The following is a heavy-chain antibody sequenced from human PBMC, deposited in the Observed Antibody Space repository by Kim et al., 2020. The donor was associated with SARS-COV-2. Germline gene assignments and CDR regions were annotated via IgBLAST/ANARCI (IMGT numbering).Heavy chain of an antibody. CDR1: GGTFSSYA. J-gene: IGHJ6*02. CDR3: ASDILTVVTKYGMDV. CDR2: IIPIVGTA. Sequence: SVKVSCKSSGGTFSSYAISWVRQAPGQGLEWMGGIIPIVGTANYAQKFQGRVTITADESTSTAYMELSSLRSEDTAGYYGASDILTVVTKYGMDVWGEG. V-gene: IGHV1-69*13. D-gene: IGHD3-9*01.